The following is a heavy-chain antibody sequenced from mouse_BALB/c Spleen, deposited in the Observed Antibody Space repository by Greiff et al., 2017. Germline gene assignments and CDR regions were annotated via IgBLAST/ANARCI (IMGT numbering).Heavy chain of an antibody. V-gene: IGHV5-6-5*01. Sequence: EVMLVESGGGLVKPGGSLKLSCAASGFTFSSYAMSWVRQTPEKRLEWVASISSGGSTYYPDSVKGRFTISRDNARNILYLQMSSLRSEDTAMYYCARRDDGYYVSPFAYWGQGTLVTVSA. CDR2: ISSGGST. CDR1: GFTFSSYA. D-gene: IGHD2-3*01. CDR3: ARRDDGYYVSPFAY. J-gene: IGHJ3*01.